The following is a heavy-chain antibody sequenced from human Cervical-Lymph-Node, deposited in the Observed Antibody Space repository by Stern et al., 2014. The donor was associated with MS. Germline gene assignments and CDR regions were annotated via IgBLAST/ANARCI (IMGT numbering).Heavy chain of an antibody. D-gene: IGHD5-12*01. CDR1: GYSFTNSW. Sequence: EVQLEESGADVKKPGESLKISCKASGYSFTNSWIGWVRQMPGKGLEWMGILYPGNFDTRYSPAFQGQVTISADRSISTAYLQWSSLKASDTAMYYCARLGSYTGYDYDAFDIWGQGTVVTVSS. CDR3: ARLGSYTGYDYDAFDI. CDR2: LYPGNFDT. J-gene: IGHJ3*02. V-gene: IGHV5-51*03.